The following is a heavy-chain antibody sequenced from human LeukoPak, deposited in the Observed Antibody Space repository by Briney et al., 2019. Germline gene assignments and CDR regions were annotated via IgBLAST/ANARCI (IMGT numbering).Heavy chain of an antibody. CDR1: GFXFSTYA. CDR3: AKGVTIAAAGRAGYFDY. V-gene: IGHV3-23*01. Sequence: GGSLRLSCAASGFXFSTYAITWVRQAPGKGLEWVSPISGSGTSAEYADSVKGRFSVSRDNSKNTLYLQMNSLRAEDTAVYYCAKGVTIAAAGRAGYFDYWGQGTLVTVSS. D-gene: IGHD6-13*01. CDR2: ISGSGTSA. J-gene: IGHJ4*02.